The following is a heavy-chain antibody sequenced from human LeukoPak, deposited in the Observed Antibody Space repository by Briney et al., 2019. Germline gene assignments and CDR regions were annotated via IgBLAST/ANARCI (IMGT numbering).Heavy chain of an antibody. Sequence: GGSLRLSCAASGFTFSSYWLHWVRQAPGKGLVWVSRINSDGSSITYADSVKGRFTISRDNAKNTLYLQMNSLRVEDRAVYYCAREGRVSGYDFDCWGQGTLVTVSS. CDR3: AREGRVSGYDFDC. CDR1: GFTFSSYW. V-gene: IGHV3-74*03. D-gene: IGHD5-12*01. CDR2: INSDGSSI. J-gene: IGHJ4*02.